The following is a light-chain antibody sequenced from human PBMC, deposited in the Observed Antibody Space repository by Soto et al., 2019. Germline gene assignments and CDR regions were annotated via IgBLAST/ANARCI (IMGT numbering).Light chain of an antibody. Sequence: QSVLAQPASVSGSPGQSITISCTGTSSDVGGYNYVPWYQQHLGKAPKLMIYEVSNRPSGVSNRFSGSKSGNTASLTISGLQAEDEADYYCSSYTSSSTRVFGTGT. CDR1: SSDVGGYNY. CDR3: SSYTSSSTRV. V-gene: IGLV2-14*01. CDR2: EVS. J-gene: IGLJ1*01.